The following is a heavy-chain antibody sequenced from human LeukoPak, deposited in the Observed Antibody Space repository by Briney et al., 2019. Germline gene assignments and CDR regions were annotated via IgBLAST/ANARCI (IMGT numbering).Heavy chain of an antibody. J-gene: IGHJ4*02. CDR3: VRDGSGYDY. D-gene: IGHD6-19*01. V-gene: IGHV3-7*05. Sequence: GGSLRLSCAASRFTFSNYWMSWVRQPAGKGLEWVASINQGGSEKYYLNSVKGRFTISRDNAKNSLYLQMNSLRADDTAIYYCVRDGSGYDYWGQGTLVTVSS. CDR1: RFTFSNYW. CDR2: INQGGSEK.